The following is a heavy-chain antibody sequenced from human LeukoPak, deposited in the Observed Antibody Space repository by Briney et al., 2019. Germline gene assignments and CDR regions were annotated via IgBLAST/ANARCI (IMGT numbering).Heavy chain of an antibody. CDR1: GGSISSSSYY. V-gene: IGHV4-39*01. D-gene: IGHD3-10*01. Sequence: PSETLSLTCTVSGGSISSSSYYWGWIRQPPGKGLEWIGRIYYSGSTYYNPSLKSRATISVDTSKNQFSLKLSSVTAADTAVYYCARLGGSGSYSYYYYYYYMDVWGKGTTVTVSS. CDR2: IYYSGST. J-gene: IGHJ6*03. CDR3: ARLGGSGSYSYYYYYYYMDV.